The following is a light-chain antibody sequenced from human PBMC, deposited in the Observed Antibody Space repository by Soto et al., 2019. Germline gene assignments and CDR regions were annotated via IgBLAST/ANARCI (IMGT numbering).Light chain of an antibody. Sequence: DIQMTQSPSSVSASVGHRVTITCRASQRISSWVDWYQQKPGKAPKLLIYTASSLQSGVPSRFSGSGSETEFTLTITSLQPEDFATYYCQQAHSFPVTFGQGTRLDIK. CDR3: QQAHSFPVT. CDR2: TAS. CDR1: QRISSW. V-gene: IGKV1-12*01. J-gene: IGKJ5*01.